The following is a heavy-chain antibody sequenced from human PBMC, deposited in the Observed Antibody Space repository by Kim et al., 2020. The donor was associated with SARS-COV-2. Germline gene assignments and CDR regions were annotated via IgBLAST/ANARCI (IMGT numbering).Heavy chain of an antibody. CDR2: IYYSGST. V-gene: IGHV4-31*03. J-gene: IGHJ5*02. CDR1: GGSISSGGYY. CDR3: ARESGVEYCSGGSCYSSGSWFDP. D-gene: IGHD2-15*01. Sequence: SETLSLTCTVSGGSISSGGYYWSWIRQHPGKGLEWIGYIYYSGSTYYNPSLKSRVTISVDTSKNQFSLKLSSVTAADTAVYYCARESGVEYCSGGSCYSSGSWFDPWGQGTLVTVSS.